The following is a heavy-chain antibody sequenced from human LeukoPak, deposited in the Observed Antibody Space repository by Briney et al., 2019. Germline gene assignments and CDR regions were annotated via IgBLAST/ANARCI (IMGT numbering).Heavy chain of an antibody. CDR3: PKDEKPDAKWNIDY. Sequence: GGSLRLSCAASGFSFSTYTMSWVRQAPGKGLEWVSGIAGDGGRTVYADSVKGRFTISRDNSKNTVWLQMNSLRAEDMAVYYCPKDEKPDAKWNIDYLGQGTL. CDR1: GFSFSTYT. CDR2: IAGDGGRT. J-gene: IGHJ4*02. V-gene: IGHV3-23*01. D-gene: IGHD1/OR15-1a*01.